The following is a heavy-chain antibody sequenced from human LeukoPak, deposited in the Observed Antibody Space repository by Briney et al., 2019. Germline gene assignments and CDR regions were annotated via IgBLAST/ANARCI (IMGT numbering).Heavy chain of an antibody. V-gene: IGHV1-18*04. CDR1: GYTFTGYY. J-gene: IGHJ6*02. CDR3: ARKFVYGDYGYYGMDV. D-gene: IGHD4-17*01. Sequence: VASVKVSCKASGYTFTGYYMHWVRQAPGQGLEWMGWISAYNGNTNYAQKLQGRVTMTTDTSTSTAYMELRSLRSDDTAVYYCARKFVYGDYGYYGMDVWGQGTTVTVSS. CDR2: ISAYNGNT.